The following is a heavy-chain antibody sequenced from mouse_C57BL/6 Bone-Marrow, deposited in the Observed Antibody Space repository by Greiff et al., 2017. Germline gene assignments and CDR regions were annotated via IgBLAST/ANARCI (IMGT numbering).Heavy chain of an antibody. Sequence: EVQLQQSGAELVGPGASVKLSCTASGFYINDDYMHWVKQRPEQGLEWIGWIDPENGDTAYASKFQGKATITADTPSHTAYLQLSSLTSEDTAVYYCTNPSMDYWGQGTSVTVSS. CDR3: TNPSMDY. J-gene: IGHJ4*01. CDR2: IDPENGDT. V-gene: IGHV14-4*01. CDR1: GFYINDDY.